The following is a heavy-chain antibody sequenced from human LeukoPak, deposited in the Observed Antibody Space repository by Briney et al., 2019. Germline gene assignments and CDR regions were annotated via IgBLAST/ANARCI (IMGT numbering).Heavy chain of an antibody. D-gene: IGHD3-16*01. CDR3: ARVGRAVGGAFDI. CDR1: GFTFSSYA. J-gene: IGHJ4*02. Sequence: ERSLRLSCAASGFTFSSYAMHWVRQAPGKGLEWVAVISYDESNKYYADSVKGRPTISRDNSKNTLYLQMNSLRAEDTAVYYCARVGRAVGGAFDIWGQGTLVTVSS. CDR2: ISYDESNK. V-gene: IGHV3-30*04.